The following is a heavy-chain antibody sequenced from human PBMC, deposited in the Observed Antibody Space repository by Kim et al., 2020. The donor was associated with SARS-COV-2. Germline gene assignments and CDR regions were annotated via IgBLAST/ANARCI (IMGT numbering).Heavy chain of an antibody. Sequence: GESLKISCKGSGYGFTSYWIGWVRQMPGKGLEWMGIIYPGDSDTRYSPSFQGQVTISADKSISTAYLQWSSLKASDTAMYYCARVADSSGYYYHDAFDMWGQGTMVTVSS. V-gene: IGHV5-51*01. J-gene: IGHJ3*02. D-gene: IGHD3-22*01. CDR2: IYPGDSDT. CDR3: ARVADSSGYYYHDAFDM. CDR1: GYGFTSYW.